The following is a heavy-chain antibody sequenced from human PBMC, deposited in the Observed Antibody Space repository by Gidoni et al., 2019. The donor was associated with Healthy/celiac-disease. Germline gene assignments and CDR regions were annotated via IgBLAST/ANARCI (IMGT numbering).Heavy chain of an antibody. CDR1: GFSLSTSGMC. D-gene: IGHD6-13*01. V-gene: IGHV2-70*01. J-gene: IGHJ3*02. CDR3: ARIRGSSSYHAFDI. Sequence: QVTLRESGPALVKPTQTLTLTCTFSGFSLSTSGMCVSWIRQPPGKALEWLALIDGDDDKYYSTSLKTRLTISKDTSKNQVGLTMTNIDPVDTATYYCARIRGSSSYHAFDIWGQGTMVTVSS. CDR2: IDGDDDK.